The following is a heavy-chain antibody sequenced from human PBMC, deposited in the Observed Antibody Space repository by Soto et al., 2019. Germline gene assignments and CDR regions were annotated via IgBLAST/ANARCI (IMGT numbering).Heavy chain of an antibody. CDR1: GFTFSTYG. D-gene: IGHD6-6*01. Sequence: GGSLRLSCAASGFTFSTYGMHWVRQAPGKGLEWVAVISYDGSNKYYADSVKGRFTISRDNSKNTLYLQMNSLRAEDTAVYYCARAISSSSFSLPFNYWRQGPLVTVS. CDR2: ISYDGSNK. J-gene: IGHJ4*02. CDR3: ARAISSSSFSLPFNY. V-gene: IGHV3-30*03.